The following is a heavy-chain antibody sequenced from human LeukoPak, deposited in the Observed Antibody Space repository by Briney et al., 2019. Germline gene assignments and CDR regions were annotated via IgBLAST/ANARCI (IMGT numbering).Heavy chain of an antibody. CDR1: GGSISSSSYY. V-gene: IGHV4-39*02. J-gene: IGHJ3*02. Sequence: SETLSLTCTVSGGSISSSSYYWGWIRQAPGKGLEWIGSIYYSGSTYYNPSLKSRVTISVDTSKNQFSLKLSSVTAADTAVYYCARDLLRWPPDAFDIWGQGTMVTVSS. CDR3: ARDLLRWPPDAFDI. D-gene: IGHD4-23*01. CDR2: IYYSGST.